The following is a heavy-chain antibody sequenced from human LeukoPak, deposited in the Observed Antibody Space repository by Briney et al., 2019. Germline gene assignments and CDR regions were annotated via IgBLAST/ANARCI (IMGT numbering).Heavy chain of an antibody. CDR3: ARGPAGYCSGGSCYPYYYYGMDV. Sequence: GGSLRLSCAASGFTFSSYGVHWVRQAPGKGLEWVAVIWYDGSNKYYADSVKGRFTISRDNSKNTLYLQMNSLRAEDTAVYYCARGPAGYCSGGSCYPYYYYGMDVWGQGTTVTVSS. CDR2: IWYDGSNK. CDR1: GFTFSSYG. D-gene: IGHD2-15*01. V-gene: IGHV3-33*01. J-gene: IGHJ6*02.